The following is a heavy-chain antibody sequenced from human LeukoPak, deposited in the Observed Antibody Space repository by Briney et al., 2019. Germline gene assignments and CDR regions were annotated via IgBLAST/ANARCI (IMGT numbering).Heavy chain of an antibody. CDR1: VGSFSGYY. J-gene: IGHJ6*02. D-gene: IGHD6-6*01. CDR2: INHSGST. CDR3: ASIAARPLYYYYGMDV. Sequence: SETLSLTCAVYVGSFSGYYWSWIRQPPGKGLEWIGEINHSGSTNYNPSLKSRVTISVDTSKNQFSPKLSSLTAAGTAVYYCASIAARPLYYYYGMDVWGQGTTVTVSS. V-gene: IGHV4-34*01.